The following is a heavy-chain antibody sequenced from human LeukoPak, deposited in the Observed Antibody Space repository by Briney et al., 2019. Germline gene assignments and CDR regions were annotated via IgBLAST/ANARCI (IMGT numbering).Heavy chain of an antibody. D-gene: IGHD2-2*01. CDR2: INPNSGRT. J-gene: IGHJ5*02. CDR3: ARRYQLLGFDP. Sequence: ASVKVSCKASGYTFTGYYIHWVRQAPGQGLEWMGWINPNSGRTNYAQKFQGRVTMTRDTSISTAYMELSRLRSDDTAVYYCARRYQLLGFDPWGQGTLVTVSS. V-gene: IGHV1-2*02. CDR1: GYTFTGYY.